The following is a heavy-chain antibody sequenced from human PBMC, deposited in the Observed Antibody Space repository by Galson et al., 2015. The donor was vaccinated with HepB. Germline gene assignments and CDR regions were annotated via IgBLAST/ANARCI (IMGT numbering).Heavy chain of an antibody. CDR2: INWNGVSI. V-gene: IGHV3-20*04. CDR3: VKNNGPEYFYYYMDV. CDR1: GFTFSDYY. D-gene: IGHD1-14*01. J-gene: IGHJ6*03. Sequence: SLRLSCAASGFTFSDYYMSWVRQAPGRGLEWVSGINWNGVSIGYADSVKGRFTISRDNAKNSLYMQMNSLRAEDTALYYWVKNNGPEYFYYYMDVWRKGTTVTVSS.